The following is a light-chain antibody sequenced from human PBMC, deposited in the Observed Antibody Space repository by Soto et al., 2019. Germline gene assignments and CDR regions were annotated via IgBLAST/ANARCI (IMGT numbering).Light chain of an antibody. Sequence: EIVLTQSPGTLSLSPGERATLSCRASQSVSSSYLAWYQQKPGQAPRPLIYGASSRAIGIPDMFSGSASGTHFTLTISSLEPEDFAVYYCQKYGSSPWTFGQGTKVEIK. CDR3: QKYGSSPWT. CDR1: QSVSSSY. J-gene: IGKJ1*01. CDR2: GAS. V-gene: IGKV3-20*01.